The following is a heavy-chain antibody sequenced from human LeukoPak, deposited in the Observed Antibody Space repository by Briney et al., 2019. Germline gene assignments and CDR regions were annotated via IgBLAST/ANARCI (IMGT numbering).Heavy chain of an antibody. CDR2: IYYSGST. CDR1: GGSVSSGSYY. CDR3: ARETGYCSSTSCYRYFDY. J-gene: IGHJ4*02. D-gene: IGHD2-2*01. Sequence: SETLSLTCTVSGGSVSSGSYYWSWIRQPPGTGLEWIGYIYYSGSTNYNPSLKSRVTISVDTSKNQFSLKLSSVTAADTAVYYCARETGYCSSTSCYRYFDYWGQGTLVTVSS. V-gene: IGHV4-61*01.